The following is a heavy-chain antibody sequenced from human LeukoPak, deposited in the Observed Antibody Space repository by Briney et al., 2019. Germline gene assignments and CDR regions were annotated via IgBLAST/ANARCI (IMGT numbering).Heavy chain of an antibody. V-gene: IGHV3-23*01. D-gene: IGHD3-10*01. CDR1: GFTFSSYA. CDR2: ISGSGGST. CDR3: AKGGNYGSGSYTHY. Sequence: GGSLRLSCAASGFTFSSYAMSWVRQAPGKGLEWVSAISGSGGSTYYADSVKGRFTISRDNSKNTLYLQMNSLRAEDTAVYYCAKGGNYGSGSYTHYWGQGTLVTVSS. J-gene: IGHJ4*02.